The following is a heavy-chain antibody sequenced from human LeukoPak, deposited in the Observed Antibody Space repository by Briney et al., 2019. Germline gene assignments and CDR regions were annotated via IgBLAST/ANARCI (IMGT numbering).Heavy chain of an antibody. J-gene: IGHJ6*02. V-gene: IGHV1-24*01. Sequence: ASVKVSCKVSGYTLTELSMHWVRQPPGKGLEWMGGFDPEDGETIYAQKFQGRVTMTEDTSTDTAYMELSSLRSEDTAVYYCATGPIASYSSSWYGMDVWGQGTTVTVSS. D-gene: IGHD6-13*01. CDR2: FDPEDGET. CDR3: ATGPIASYSSSWYGMDV. CDR1: GYTLTELS.